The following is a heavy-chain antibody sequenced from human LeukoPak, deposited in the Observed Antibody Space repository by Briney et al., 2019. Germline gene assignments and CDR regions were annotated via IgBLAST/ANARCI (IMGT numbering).Heavy chain of an antibody. CDR3: ARGRAAAGSWYFDY. J-gene: IGHJ4*02. CDR1: GGSISSYF. V-gene: IGHV4-59*01. D-gene: IGHD6-13*01. CDR2: IYYTGST. Sequence: PETLSLTCTVSGGSISSYFWSWIRQPPGKGLEWIGYIYYTGSTNYNPSLKSRVTISVDTSKKQFSLKLISVTAADTAVYYCARGRAAAGSWYFDYWGQGTLVTVSS.